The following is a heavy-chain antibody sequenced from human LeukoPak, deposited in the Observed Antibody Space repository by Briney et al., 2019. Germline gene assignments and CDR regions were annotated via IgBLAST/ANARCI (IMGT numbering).Heavy chain of an antibody. CDR2: INHSGST. Sequence: SETLSLTCAVYGGSFSGYYWSWIRQPPGKGLEWIGEINHSGSTNYNPSLKSRVTISVDTSKNQFSLKLSSVTAADTAVYYCARGVLVVVPAAILDYMDVWGKGTTVTDSS. J-gene: IGHJ6*03. CDR3: ARGVLVVVPAAILDYMDV. CDR1: GGSFSGYY. V-gene: IGHV4-34*01. D-gene: IGHD2-2*01.